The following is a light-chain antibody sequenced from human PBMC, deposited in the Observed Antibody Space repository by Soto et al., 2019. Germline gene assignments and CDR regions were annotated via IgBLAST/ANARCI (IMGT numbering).Light chain of an antibody. J-gene: IGKJ1*01. CDR1: QSVSSNY. V-gene: IGKV3D-20*02. Sequence: EIVMTQSPGTLSLSPGETATLSCRASQSVSSNYVAWFHQKPGQAPRLLIYGASSRATGVPDRFSGSGSGTDFTLTISDLEPADFGLYYCQQRLNWPPGFGQGTKVDIK. CDR2: GAS. CDR3: QQRLNWPPG.